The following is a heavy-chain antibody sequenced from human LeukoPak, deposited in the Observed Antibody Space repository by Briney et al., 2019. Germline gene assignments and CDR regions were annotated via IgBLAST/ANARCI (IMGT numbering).Heavy chain of an antibody. V-gene: IGHV3-30*02. CDR2: IQFDGRNK. CDR1: GFTFSSYG. Sequence: PGGSLRLSCVASGFTFSSYGLHWVRQAPGKGLEWVAFIQFDGRNKYYAESVKGRFTISRDNSKNTLYLQMNSLRAEDTAVYYCARGLYGSPGDNWGQGTLVSVSS. CDR3: ARGLYGSPGDN. D-gene: IGHD1-26*01. J-gene: IGHJ4*02.